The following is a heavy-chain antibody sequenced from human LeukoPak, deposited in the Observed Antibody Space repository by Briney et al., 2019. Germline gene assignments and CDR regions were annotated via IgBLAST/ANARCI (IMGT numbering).Heavy chain of an antibody. CDR2: SSHSGNT. CDR1: DYSINSDYY. D-gene: IGHD1-1*01. Sequence: SETLSLTCAVSDYSINSDYYWGWIRQPPGKGLEWIGSSSHSGNTYYNPSLKSRVTISVDTSKNQFSLKLSSVTAADTAVYYRSRGTGTFDLWGRGTLVTVSS. CDR3: SRGTGTFDL. V-gene: IGHV4-38-2*01. J-gene: IGHJ2*01.